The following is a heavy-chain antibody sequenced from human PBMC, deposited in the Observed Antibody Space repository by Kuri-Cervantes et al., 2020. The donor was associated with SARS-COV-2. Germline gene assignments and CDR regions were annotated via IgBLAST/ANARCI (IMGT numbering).Heavy chain of an antibody. CDR1: GFTFSSYA. V-gene: IGHV3-23*01. J-gene: IGHJ4*02. CDR2: ISGSGGST. D-gene: IGHD3-10*01. Sequence: LSLTCAASGFTFSSYAMSWVRQAPGKGLEWVSAISGSGGSTYYADSVKGRFTISRDNSKNTLYLQMNSLRAEDTAVYYCAREYYYGSGSYYPAFSNWGQGTLVTVSS. CDR3: AREYYYGSGSYYPAFSN.